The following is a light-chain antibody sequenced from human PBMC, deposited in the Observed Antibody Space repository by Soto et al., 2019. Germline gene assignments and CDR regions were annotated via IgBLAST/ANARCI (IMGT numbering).Light chain of an antibody. V-gene: IGKV3-20*01. CDR2: AS. CDR3: QHYGTSAL. Sequence: EIVLTQSPGTLSLSPGERATLACRASQSVSDMYLAWYQQKPGQAPGLLLHASNRATGIPCRFSGSGSGPDFTLTLSRLEPEDFGVYYCQHYGTSALFGPGTKVEIK. J-gene: IGKJ3*01. CDR1: QSVSDMY.